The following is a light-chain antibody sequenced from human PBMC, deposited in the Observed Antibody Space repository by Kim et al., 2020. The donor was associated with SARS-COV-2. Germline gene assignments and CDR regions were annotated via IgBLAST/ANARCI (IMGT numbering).Light chain of an antibody. Sequence: EIVMTQSPATLSVSPGEGATLSCRASQSISTNLGWYQQKPGQAPRLLIYTASTRATGIPARFSGSGSGTEFTLTISSLQSEDFAVYCCQQYYDWPWTFGQGTKVDIK. J-gene: IGKJ1*01. CDR1: QSISTN. CDR2: TAS. CDR3: QQYYDWPWT. V-gene: IGKV3-15*01.